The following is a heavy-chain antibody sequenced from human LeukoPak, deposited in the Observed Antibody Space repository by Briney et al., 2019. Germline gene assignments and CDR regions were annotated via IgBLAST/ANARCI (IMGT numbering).Heavy chain of an antibody. V-gene: IGHV3-53*01. CDR3: ARVGTVTTLGYFDL. CDR2: TFSGGST. J-gene: IGHJ2*01. D-gene: IGHD4-11*01. CDR1: GSTVNSNF. Sequence: GGSLRLSCAASGSTVNSNFMNWVRQAPGKGLEWVSVTFSGGSTYYADSVKGRFTIPRDNSKNTLYLQMNSLRAEDTAVYYCARVGTVTTLGYFDLWGRGTLVTVSS.